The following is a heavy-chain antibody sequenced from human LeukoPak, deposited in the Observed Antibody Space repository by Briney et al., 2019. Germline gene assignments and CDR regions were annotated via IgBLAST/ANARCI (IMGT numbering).Heavy chain of an antibody. Sequence: PGGSLRLSCAASGFTFSSYAMSWVRQAPGKGLEWVSAISGSGGSTYYADSVKGRFTISRDNSKNTLYLQMNSLRAEDTAVYYCAKDRYYDFWSGYYGEYFQHWGQGTLVTVSS. V-gene: IGHV3-23*01. CDR2: ISGSGGST. CDR3: AKDRYYDFWSGYYGEYFQH. CDR1: GFTFSSYA. J-gene: IGHJ1*01. D-gene: IGHD3-3*01.